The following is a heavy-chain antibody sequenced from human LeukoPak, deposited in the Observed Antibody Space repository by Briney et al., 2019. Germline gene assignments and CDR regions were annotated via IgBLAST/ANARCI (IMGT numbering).Heavy chain of an antibody. V-gene: IGHV4-34*01. Sequence: SETLSLTCAVYVGSFSGFYWSWIRQPPGKGLEWIGEINHSGSTNYNPSLKSRVTISVDTSKNQFSLKVSSVTAADTAVYYCARTVQDGDYVNAFDIWGQGTMVTVSS. CDR3: ARTVQDGDYVNAFDI. J-gene: IGHJ3*02. D-gene: IGHD4-17*01. CDR1: VGSFSGFY. CDR2: INHSGST.